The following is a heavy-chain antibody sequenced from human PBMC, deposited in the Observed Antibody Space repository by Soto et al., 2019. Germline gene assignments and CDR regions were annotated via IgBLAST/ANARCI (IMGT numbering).Heavy chain of an antibody. D-gene: IGHD3-22*01. CDR3: ARVNTYYYDSSGYPDY. V-gene: IGHV3-23*01. CDR1: GFTSSSYA. CDR2: ISGSGGST. J-gene: IGHJ4*02. Sequence: GGSLRLSCAASGFTSSSYAMSLVRQAPGKGLEWVSAISGSGGSTYYADSVKGRFTISRDNSKNTLYLQMNSLRAEDTAVYFCARVNTYYYDSSGYPDYWGQGTLVTVSS.